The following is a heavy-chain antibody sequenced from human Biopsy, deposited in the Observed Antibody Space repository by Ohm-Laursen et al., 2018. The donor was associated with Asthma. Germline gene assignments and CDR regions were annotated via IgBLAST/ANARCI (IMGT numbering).Heavy chain of an antibody. CDR2: INSVFGTT. CDR3: ARKAGSCISRTCYSLDF. V-gene: IGHV1-69*13. D-gene: IGHD2-2*01. CDR1: GGTFNTYV. J-gene: IGHJ4*02. Sequence: ASVKVSCKPLGGTFNTYVIGWVRQAPGQGLEWMGRINSVFGTTTYPQKFQDRVTITADDSTSTVYMELSSLRSEDTAMYYCARKAGSCISRTCYSLDFWGQGTLVTVSS.